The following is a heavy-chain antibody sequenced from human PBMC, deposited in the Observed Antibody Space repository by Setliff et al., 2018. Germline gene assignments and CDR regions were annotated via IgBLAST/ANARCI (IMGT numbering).Heavy chain of an antibody. CDR3: ARALASAGTVYFDY. Sequence: PGESLKISCKASGYTFSRYWIGWVRQMPGKGLEWLGITYPSDSHTRYSPSFQGQVTISADKSISTAYLQWSSLKASDTAMYYCARALASAGTVYFDYWGQGTLVTVSS. CDR1: GYTFSRYW. CDR2: TYPSDSHT. D-gene: IGHD6-13*01. V-gene: IGHV5-51*01. J-gene: IGHJ4*02.